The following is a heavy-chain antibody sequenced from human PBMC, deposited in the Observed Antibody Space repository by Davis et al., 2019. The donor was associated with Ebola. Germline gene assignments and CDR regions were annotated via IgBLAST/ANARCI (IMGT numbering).Heavy chain of an antibody. CDR1: GGTFTNYG. D-gene: IGHD1-1*01. CDR3: ARAQFPTTSDH. Sequence: ASVKVSCKASGGTFTNYGITWVRQAPGQGLEWMGWINPHNGNTNYAQNVQGRVTMTTDTSTSTAYMEVGSLRSDDTAVYYCARAQFPTTSDHWGQGTLVTVSS. J-gene: IGHJ4*02. V-gene: IGHV1-18*04. CDR2: INPHNGNT.